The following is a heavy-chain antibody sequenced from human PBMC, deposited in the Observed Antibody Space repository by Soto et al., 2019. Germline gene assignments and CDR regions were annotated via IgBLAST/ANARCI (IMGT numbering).Heavy chain of an antibody. CDR1: GFTFSNYI. V-gene: IGHV3-48*01. J-gene: IGHJ4*01. Sequence: PGGSLSLSCAASGFTFSNYIMNWVRQAPGKGLEWVSYISSSSSTIYYADSVRGRFTISRDNAKNSLYLQMNSLRAEDTAVYYCARDSDVTSHFSNFDFWGHGVLVTVSS. D-gene: IGHD3-10*01. CDR3: ARDSDVTSHFSNFDF. CDR2: ISSSSSTI.